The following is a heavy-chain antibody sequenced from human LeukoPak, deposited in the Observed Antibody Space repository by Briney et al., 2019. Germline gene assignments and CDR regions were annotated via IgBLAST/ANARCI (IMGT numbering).Heavy chain of an antibody. Sequence: SETLSLTCTVSGGSISSSTHYWVWIRQSPGKGLEWIENFYSSGSTYYNPSLKSRVTISVDTSKNQFSLKLTSVTAADTAVYYCVRQFDYCGQGTLVTVSS. CDR3: VRQFDY. CDR2: FYSSGST. CDR1: GGSISSSTHY. V-gene: IGHV4-39*01. J-gene: IGHJ4*02.